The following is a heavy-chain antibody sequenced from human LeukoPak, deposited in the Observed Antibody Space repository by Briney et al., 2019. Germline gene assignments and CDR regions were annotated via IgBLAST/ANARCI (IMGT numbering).Heavy chain of an antibody. V-gene: IGHV3-21*01. J-gene: IGHJ5*02. Sequence: GGSLRLSCAASGFNFSTSTMNWVRQAPGKGLEWVSSISSSNDDIYYADSVKGRFTISRDNAKNSLYLQMNSLRAEDTAVYYCVRIPNSAGFPNWFDPWGQGTLVTVSS. CDR3: VRIPNSAGFPNWFDP. CDR2: ISSSNDDI. D-gene: IGHD6-19*01. CDR1: GFNFSTST.